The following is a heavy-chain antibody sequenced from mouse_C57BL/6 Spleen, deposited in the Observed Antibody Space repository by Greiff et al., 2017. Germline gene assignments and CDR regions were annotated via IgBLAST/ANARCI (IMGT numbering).Heavy chain of an antibody. CDR1: GYTFTSYW. CDR2: IYPGSGST. D-gene: IGHD3-2*02. J-gene: IGHJ3*01. CDR3: AKGDSSGYWFAY. Sequence: QVQLQQSGAELVKPGASVKMSCKASGYTFTSYWITWVKQRPGQGLEWIGDIYPGSGSTNYNEKFKSKATLTVDTTSSTAYMQLNSLTSADSAVYYCAKGDSSGYWFAYWGQGTLVTVSA. V-gene: IGHV1-55*01.